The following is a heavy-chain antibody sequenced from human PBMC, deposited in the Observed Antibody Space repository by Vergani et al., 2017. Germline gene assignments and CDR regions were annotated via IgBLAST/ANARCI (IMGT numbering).Heavy chain of an antibody. V-gene: IGHV1-46*02. D-gene: IGHD2-21*01. CDR3: ARSIGYCAGATCRAYYFDH. CDR2: LNPTTGHT. Sequence: QVQLVQSGAEVKKPGASVKVSCTASGYIFKNYYIHWLRQAPGQAFEWMGILNPTTGHTTSAQKFMGRVDMTRDPSTDTSTRTVQMTLSSLGSEDTAVYYCARSIGYCAGATCRAYYFDHWGQGTRVTVSS. J-gene: IGHJ5*02. CDR1: GYIFKNYY.